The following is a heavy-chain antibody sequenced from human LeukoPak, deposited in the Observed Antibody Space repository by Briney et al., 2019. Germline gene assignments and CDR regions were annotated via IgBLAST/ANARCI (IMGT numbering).Heavy chain of an antibody. CDR2: IKTKADGGTT. CDR1: GFTFTNAW. CDR3: TRDQSGRYNLFDH. D-gene: IGHD5-24*01. V-gene: IGHV3-15*01. J-gene: IGHJ4*02. Sequence: SGGSLRLSCAASGFTFTNAWMSWVRQAPGKGLQWVGRIKTKADGGTTDYAAPVKGRFTISRDDSKTTLYLQMNSLKTEDTAVYYCTRDQSGRYNLFDHWGQGTLVSVSS.